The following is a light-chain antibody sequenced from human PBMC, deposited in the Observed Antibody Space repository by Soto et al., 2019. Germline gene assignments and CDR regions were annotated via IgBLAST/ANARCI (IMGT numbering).Light chain of an antibody. CDR3: QHYVSSPPMYA. V-gene: IGKV3-20*01. CDR1: QSVSSSY. J-gene: IGKJ2*01. Sequence: EIVLTQSPGTLSLSPGERATLSCRASQSVSSSYLAWYQQKPGQAPRLLIYGASSSATCIPDRFSGRGSQTVFTLTIIRLEPEDCAVYYCQHYVSSPPMYAFGQGTKLEI. CDR2: GAS.